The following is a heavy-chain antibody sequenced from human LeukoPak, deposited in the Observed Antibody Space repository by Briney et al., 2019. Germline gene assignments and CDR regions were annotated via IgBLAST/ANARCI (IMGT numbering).Heavy chain of an antibody. Sequence: PGGSLRLSCAASGFSFNTYAMSWVRQAPGEGLEWVSAISGSGGITYYADSVKGRFTISRDISKNTLYLQMNSLRAEDTAVYYCTKDIGEWELQPYFDYWGQGTLVTVSP. J-gene: IGHJ4*02. CDR3: TKDIGEWELQPYFDY. D-gene: IGHD1-26*01. V-gene: IGHV3-23*01. CDR1: GFSFNTYA. CDR2: ISGSGGIT.